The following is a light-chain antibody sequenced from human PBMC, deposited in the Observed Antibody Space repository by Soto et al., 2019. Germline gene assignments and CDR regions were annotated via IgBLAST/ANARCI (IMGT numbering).Light chain of an antibody. CDR2: AAS. J-gene: IGKJ1*01. CDR1: QTISTY. Sequence: DIQMTQSPSSLSASVGDRVTITCRTSQTISTYLNWYQHKPGKATRLLIYAASSLQSGVPSRFSSSEYGTDFTLTIKNLQREDFATYYRQQSYRTPRPFSQVTKVDIK. V-gene: IGKV1-39*01. CDR3: QQSYRTPRP.